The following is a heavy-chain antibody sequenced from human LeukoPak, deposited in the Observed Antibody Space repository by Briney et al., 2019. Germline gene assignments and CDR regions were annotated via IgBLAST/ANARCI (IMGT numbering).Heavy chain of an antibody. Sequence: GGSLRLSCAASGFTFSSHGMHWVRQAPGKGLEWVSVIWYDGNEKYYADFVKGRFSISRDNSKNTLYLQMNSLRVEDTAVYYCAREVDTAMGQGAFDVWGQGTKVTVSS. J-gene: IGHJ3*01. D-gene: IGHD5-18*01. CDR2: IWYDGNEK. V-gene: IGHV3-33*01. CDR3: AREVDTAMGQGAFDV. CDR1: GFTFSSHG.